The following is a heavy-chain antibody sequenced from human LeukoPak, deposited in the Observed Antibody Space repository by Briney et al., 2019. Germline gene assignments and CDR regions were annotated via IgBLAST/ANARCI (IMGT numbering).Heavy chain of an antibody. Sequence: GGSLRLSCAASGFTFSSYGMSWVRQAPGRGLEWVSGISGSDDNSYYTDSVKGRFTISRDNAKNSLYLQMNSLRAEDTAVYYCARVSAPYDSSGYDYWGQGTLVTVSS. CDR3: ARVSAPYDSSGYDY. D-gene: IGHD3-22*01. J-gene: IGHJ4*02. CDR1: GFTFSSYG. CDR2: ISGSDDNS. V-gene: IGHV3-23*01.